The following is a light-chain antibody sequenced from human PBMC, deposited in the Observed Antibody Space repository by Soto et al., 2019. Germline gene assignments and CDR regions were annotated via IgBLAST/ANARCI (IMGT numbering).Light chain of an antibody. Sequence: DIQMTQSPSTLSASVGDRVTITCRASQSISSWLAWYQQKPGKAPKLLIYKASSLESGVPSRFSGSGSGTEFTLTISSLQPDDFATYYGQQYNSYPCTFGQGTKLESK. V-gene: IGKV1-5*03. J-gene: IGKJ2*02. CDR3: QQYNSYPCT. CDR1: QSISSW. CDR2: KAS.